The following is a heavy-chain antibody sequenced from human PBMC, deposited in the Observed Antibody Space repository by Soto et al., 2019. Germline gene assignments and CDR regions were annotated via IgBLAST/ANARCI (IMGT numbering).Heavy chain of an antibody. CDR3: AKDGKKQLGSFDYYMDV. CDR1: GFTFSSYG. V-gene: IGHV3-30*18. CDR2: ISYDGSNK. D-gene: IGHD6-6*01. Sequence: PGGSLRLSCAASGFTFSSYGMHWVRQAPGKGLEWVAVISYDGSNKYYADSVKGRFTISRDNSKNTLYLQMNSLRAEDTAVYYCAKDGKKQLGSFDYYMDVWGKGTTVTVSS. J-gene: IGHJ6*03.